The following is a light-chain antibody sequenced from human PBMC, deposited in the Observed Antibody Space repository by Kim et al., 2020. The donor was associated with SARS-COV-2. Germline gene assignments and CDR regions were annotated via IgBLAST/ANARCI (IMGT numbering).Light chain of an antibody. Sequence: SPGERAPLSCRASQTVVSNYLAWYQQKPGQAPRLLIYGASSRATGIPDKFSGSGSGTDFTLTITRLEPEDSAVYYCQQYHMAPRTFGQGTKVDIK. CDR1: QTVVSNY. J-gene: IGKJ1*01. V-gene: IGKV3-20*01. CDR2: GAS. CDR3: QQYHMAPRT.